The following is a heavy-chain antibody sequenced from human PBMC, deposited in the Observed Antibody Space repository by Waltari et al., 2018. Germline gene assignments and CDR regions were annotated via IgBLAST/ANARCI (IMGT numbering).Heavy chain of an antibody. CDR1: GYPFSSFG. CDR2: ISTHTGDT. Sequence: QVQLLQSGPEVKQPGASVRVSCKASGYPFSSFGLSWVRQAPGRGLEWMGWISTHTGDTDSAQKFRDRLTMTTDSSTTTVYMYLRSLTSDDTAIYYCAKDRDYASGSPPDFWGQGTLVTVSS. CDR3: AKDRDYASGSPPDF. J-gene: IGHJ4*02. V-gene: IGHV1-18*01. D-gene: IGHD3-10*01.